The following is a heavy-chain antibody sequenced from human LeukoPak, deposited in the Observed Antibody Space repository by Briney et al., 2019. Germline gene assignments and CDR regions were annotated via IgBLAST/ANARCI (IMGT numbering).Heavy chain of an antibody. CDR2: ISGSGGTT. CDR1: GFTFSSYA. J-gene: IGHJ4*02. Sequence: HPGGSLRLSCAASGFTFSSYAMSWVRQAPGKGLEWVSGISGSGGTTYYANSVKGRFTISRDNSKNTLSLQMNSLRAEDTAVYYCAKNPDIVATYNYFDYWGQGTLVTVSS. V-gene: IGHV3-23*01. CDR3: AKNPDIVATYNYFDY. D-gene: IGHD5-12*01.